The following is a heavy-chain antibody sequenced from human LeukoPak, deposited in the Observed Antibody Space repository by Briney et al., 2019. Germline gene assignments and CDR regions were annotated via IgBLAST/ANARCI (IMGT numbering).Heavy chain of an antibody. V-gene: IGHV3-30*04. J-gene: IGHJ4*02. CDR3: ARPHSDYGGIDY. D-gene: IGHD4-17*01. CDR2: ISFDERNR. CDR1: GFTFTSYA. Sequence: SCAASGFTFTSYAMHWVRQAPGKGLEWVAVISFDERNRYYTDSVKGRFTISRDNSKNTMYLQMNSLRTEDTAVYYCARPHSDYGGIDYWGQGTLVTVSS.